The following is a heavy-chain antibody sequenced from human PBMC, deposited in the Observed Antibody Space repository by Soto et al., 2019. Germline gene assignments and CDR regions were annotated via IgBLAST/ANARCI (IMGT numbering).Heavy chain of an antibody. Sequence: EVQLLESGGGLVQPGGSLRLACAASGLTSNTYAMNWVRQAPGKGLEWVSAISASGGFTYYADSVKGRFTISRDNFKNTLYLQMNSLRAEDTAVYYCAKDGPLGELMADWGQGTLVTVSS. CDR2: ISASGGFT. D-gene: IGHD3-10*01. CDR1: GLTSNTYA. CDR3: AKDGPLGELMAD. V-gene: IGHV3-23*01. J-gene: IGHJ4*02.